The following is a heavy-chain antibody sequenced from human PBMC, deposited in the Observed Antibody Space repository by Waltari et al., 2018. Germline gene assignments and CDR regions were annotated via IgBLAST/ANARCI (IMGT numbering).Heavy chain of an antibody. CDR3: AISRREPFDAFDI. D-gene: IGHD1-1*01. CDR1: GFTFSSYG. J-gene: IGHJ3*02. CDR2: IWYDGSNK. Sequence: QVQLVESGGGVVQPGRSLRLSCAASGFTFSSYGMHWVAQAPGKGLEWVAFIWYDGSNKYYADSVKGRFTISRDNSKNTLYLQMNSLRAEDTAVYYCAISRREPFDAFDIWGQGTMVTVSS. V-gene: IGHV3-33*01.